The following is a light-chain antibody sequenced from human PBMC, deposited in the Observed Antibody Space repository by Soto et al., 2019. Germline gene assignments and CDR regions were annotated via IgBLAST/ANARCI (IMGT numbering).Light chain of an antibody. CDR2: WAS. V-gene: IGKV4-1*01. CDR1: QSVLYSSNNKNY. J-gene: IGKJ1*01. Sequence: DIVMTQSPDSLAVSLGERATINCKSSQSVLYSSNNKNYLAWYQQKPGQPPKLLIYWASTRESGVPDRFSGSGSVTDFTLTISSLQGEDVAVYYCQQYYSTPWTFGQGTKVEIK. CDR3: QQYYSTPWT.